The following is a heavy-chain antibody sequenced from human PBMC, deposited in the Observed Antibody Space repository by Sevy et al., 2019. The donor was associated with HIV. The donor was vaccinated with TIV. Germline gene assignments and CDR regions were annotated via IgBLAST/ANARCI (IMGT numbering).Heavy chain of an antibody. Sequence: GGSLRLSCAASGFTFDDYAMHWVRQAPGKGLEWVSGISWNSGSIGYADSVKGRFTISRDNAKNSLYLQMSSLRAEATALYYCAKELADTRQFDYWGQGTLVTVSS. V-gene: IGHV3-9*01. J-gene: IGHJ4*02. D-gene: IGHD5-18*01. CDR1: GFTFDDYA. CDR3: AKELADTRQFDY. CDR2: ISWNSGSI.